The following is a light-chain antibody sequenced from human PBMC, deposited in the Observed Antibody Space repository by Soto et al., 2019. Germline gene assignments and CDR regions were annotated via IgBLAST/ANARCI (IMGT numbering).Light chain of an antibody. CDR2: DVS. CDR3: QQYNGYSRT. Sequence: EIQMTESPSRLSGSAGHRVTITCRASQSIGDSLAWYQQKPGKAPYLLISDVSSLERGVPSRFSGSGSGTEFNLTFSSRQADDFATFYCQQYNGYSRTFGQGTKVDIK. V-gene: IGKV1-5*01. CDR1: QSIGDS. J-gene: IGKJ1*01.